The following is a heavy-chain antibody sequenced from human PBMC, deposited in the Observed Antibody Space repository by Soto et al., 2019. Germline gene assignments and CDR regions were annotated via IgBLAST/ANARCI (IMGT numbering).Heavy chain of an antibody. CDR2: ISWNSGTI. J-gene: IGHJ4*02. CDR3: AKDVGSYYYDTSAYHYDY. V-gene: IGHV3-9*01. Sequence: SLRLSCVASGFIFEDYAMNWVRQGPGKGLEWVSGISWNSGTIGYADAVKGRFTISRDNAKNSLHLQMNSMRDEDTALYYCAKDVGSYYYDTSAYHYDYWGRGTKVTVYS. CDR1: GFIFEDYA. D-gene: IGHD3-22*01.